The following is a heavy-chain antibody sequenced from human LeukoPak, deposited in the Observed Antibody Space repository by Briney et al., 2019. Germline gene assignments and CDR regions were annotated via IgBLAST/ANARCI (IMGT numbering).Heavy chain of an antibody. CDR2: ISGSGGTT. V-gene: IGHV3-23*01. CDR3: AREVGPVDY. J-gene: IGHJ4*02. CDR1: GFIYSNYA. Sequence: GGSLRLSCAASGFIYSNYAMNWVRQAPGKGLEWVSTISGSGGTTYYADSVKGRLTISRDNSKNTLYLQMASLRAEDTAVYYCAREVGPVDYWGQGTLVTVSS.